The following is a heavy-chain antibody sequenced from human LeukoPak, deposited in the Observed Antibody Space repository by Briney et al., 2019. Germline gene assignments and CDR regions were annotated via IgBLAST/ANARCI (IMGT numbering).Heavy chain of an antibody. CDR1: GFTFSSYD. J-gene: IGHJ2*01. D-gene: IGHD1-26*01. CDR2: ITGSGGST. CDR3: AKGNWGERLDWYFDL. Sequence: GGSLRLSCAASGFTFSSYDMSWVRQAPGSGLEWVSGITGSGGSTYYADSVKGRFTISRGSSKTTLYLQMNSLRAEDTAVYYCAKGNWGERLDWYFDLWGRGTLVTVSS. V-gene: IGHV3-23*01.